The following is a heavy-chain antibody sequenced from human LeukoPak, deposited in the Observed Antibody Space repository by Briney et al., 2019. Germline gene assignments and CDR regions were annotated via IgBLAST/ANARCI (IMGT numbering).Heavy chain of an antibody. CDR1: GASISAYY. D-gene: IGHD3-10*01. CDR3: ASFSWGSGSYNQEAIWSWFDP. Sequence: SETLSLTCTVSGASISAYYWSRIRQPPGKGLEWIGYINYSGNTNCNPSLKSRATISVDTSKNQFSLKLSSVTAADTAVYYCASFSWGSGSYNQEAIWSWFDPWGQGTLVIVSS. V-gene: IGHV4-59*08. J-gene: IGHJ5*02. CDR2: INYSGNT.